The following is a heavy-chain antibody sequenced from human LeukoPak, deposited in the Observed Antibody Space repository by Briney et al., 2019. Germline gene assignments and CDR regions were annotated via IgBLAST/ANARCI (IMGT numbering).Heavy chain of an antibody. J-gene: IGHJ6*02. Sequence: SETLSLTCTVSGGSISSYYWSWIRQPPGKGLEWIGNIFYSGSTSYNPSLKSRVTISIDTSKNQFSLKVSSVTAADTAVYYCARVALGIFGAVSYGMDVWGQGTTVTVSS. CDR3: ARVALGIFGAVSYGMDV. CDR1: GGSISSYY. CDR2: IFYSGST. V-gene: IGHV4-59*01. D-gene: IGHD3-3*01.